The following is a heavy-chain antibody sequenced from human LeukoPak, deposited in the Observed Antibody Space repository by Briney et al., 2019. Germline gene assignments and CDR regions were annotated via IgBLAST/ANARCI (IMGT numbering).Heavy chain of an antibody. CDR2: INPNSGGT. V-gene: IGHV1-2*02. J-gene: IGHJ4*02. Sequence: ASVKVSCKASGYTFTGYYMHWVRQAPGQGLEWMGWINPNSGGTNYAQKFQGRVTMTRDTSIRTAYMELSRLRSDDTAVYYCARDQKEALWGQESFGYWGQGTLVTVSS. CDR3: ARDQKEALWGQESFGY. CDR1: GYTFTGYY. D-gene: IGHD5-18*01.